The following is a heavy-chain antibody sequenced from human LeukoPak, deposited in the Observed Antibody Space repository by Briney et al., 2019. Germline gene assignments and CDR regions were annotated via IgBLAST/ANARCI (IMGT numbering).Heavy chain of an antibody. D-gene: IGHD1-26*01. J-gene: IGHJ4*02. CDR2: ISGSGGST. CDR1: GFTFSSYA. Sequence: PGGSLRLSCAASGFTFSSYAMSWVRQAPGKGLEWVSAISGSGGSTYYADSVKGRFTISRDNSKNTLYLQMNSLRAEDTAVYYGAKDRGSGSYPEYYFDYWGQGTLVTVSS. CDR3: AKDRGSGSYPEYYFDY. V-gene: IGHV3-23*01.